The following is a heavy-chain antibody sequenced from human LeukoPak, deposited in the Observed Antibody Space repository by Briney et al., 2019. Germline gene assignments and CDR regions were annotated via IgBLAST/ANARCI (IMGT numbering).Heavy chain of an antibody. J-gene: IGHJ4*02. CDR3: ARIKTTYYYDSSGSPPVG. D-gene: IGHD3-22*01. CDR1: SYTFTRYG. V-gene: IGHV1-18*01. CDR2: ISGSNGNT. Sequence: ASVKVSCKASSYTFTRYGISWVRQAPGQGLEWMGWISGSNGNTNYAQKFQGRVTITADKSTSTAYMELSSLRSEDTAVYYCARIKTTYYYDSSGSPPVGWGQGTLVTVSS.